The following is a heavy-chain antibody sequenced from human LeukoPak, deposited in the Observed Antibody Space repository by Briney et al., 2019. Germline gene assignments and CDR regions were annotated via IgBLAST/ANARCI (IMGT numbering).Heavy chain of an antibody. CDR3: ARMGSTTLKVSDY. D-gene: IGHD2-15*01. Sequence: SETLPLTCAVSGYSISSGYYWGWIRPPPGKGLECIGSIYHSGSTYYNPSLKSRVTISVDTSKNQFSLKLSSVTAADTAVYYCARMGSTTLKVSDYWGQGTLVTVSS. V-gene: IGHV4-38-2*01. CDR2: IYHSGST. CDR1: GYSISSGYY. J-gene: IGHJ4*02.